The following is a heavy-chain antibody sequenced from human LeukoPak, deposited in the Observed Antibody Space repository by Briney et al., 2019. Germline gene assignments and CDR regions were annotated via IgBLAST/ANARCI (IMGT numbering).Heavy chain of an antibody. D-gene: IGHD1-26*01. CDR1: GLTFGDYT. J-gene: IGHJ4*02. CDR2: ISRSGAAT. Sequence: GRSLRLSCEASGLTFGDYTMHWVRQAPGKGLEWVSLISRSGAATKYADSVRGRFTISRDNYKNTLFLQMNSLRAEDTAVYFCAREGATTAFDYWGQGTLVTVSS. V-gene: IGHV3-43*01. CDR3: AREGATTAFDY.